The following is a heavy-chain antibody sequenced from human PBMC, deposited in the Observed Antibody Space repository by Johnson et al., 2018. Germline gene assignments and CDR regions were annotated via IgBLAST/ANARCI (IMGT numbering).Heavy chain of an antibody. D-gene: IGHD6-19*01. Sequence: EVQLLESGGGLVQPGGSLRLSCAASGFTFSGSAMHWVRQASGKGLEWVGRIRSKANRYATAYAASVKGRFTISRDDSKNTAYLQMNSLKTEDPAGYYCARDREQWLVRRYYGMDVWGQGTTVTVSS. V-gene: IGHV3-73*01. CDR1: GFTFSGSA. CDR2: IRSKANRYAT. CDR3: ARDREQWLVRRYYGMDV. J-gene: IGHJ6*02.